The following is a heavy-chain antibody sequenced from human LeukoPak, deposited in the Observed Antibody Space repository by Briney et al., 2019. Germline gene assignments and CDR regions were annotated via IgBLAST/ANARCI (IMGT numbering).Heavy chain of an antibody. Sequence: ASVTVSCKASGYTFTSYGISWVRQAPGQGLEWMGWISAYNGNTNYAQKLQGRVTMTTDTSTSTAYMELRSLRSDDTAVYYCARDRDSSGWYSGFDYWGQGTLVTVSS. V-gene: IGHV1-18*01. D-gene: IGHD6-19*01. CDR1: GYTFTSYG. J-gene: IGHJ4*02. CDR2: ISAYNGNT. CDR3: ARDRDSSGWYSGFDY.